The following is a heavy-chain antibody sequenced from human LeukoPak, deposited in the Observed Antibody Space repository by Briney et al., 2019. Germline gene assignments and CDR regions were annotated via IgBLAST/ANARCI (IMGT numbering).Heavy chain of an antibody. J-gene: IGHJ5*02. Sequence: SETLSLTCTVSGGSISSYYWNWIRQPPGKGLEWIGYIYYSGSTNYNPSLKSRVTISVDMSKNQFSLKLSSVTAADTAVYYCARENYDSSGYNNWFDPWGQGTLVTASS. V-gene: IGHV4-59*01. CDR1: GGSISSYY. CDR2: IYYSGST. D-gene: IGHD3-22*01. CDR3: ARENYDSSGYNNWFDP.